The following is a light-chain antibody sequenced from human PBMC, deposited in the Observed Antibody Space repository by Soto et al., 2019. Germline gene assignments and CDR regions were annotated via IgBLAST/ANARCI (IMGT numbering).Light chain of an antibody. CDR2: GAS. V-gene: IGKV3-15*01. J-gene: IGKJ5*01. CDR3: QQYKNWPL. Sequence: EIVMTQSPAALSVSPGERATLSCRASRNVGSKLAWYMQKPGQAPKLLLYGASTRDTGIPFRFSGSGFGTEFTLTISSLQSEDFAVYYCQQYKNWPLFGQGTRLEI. CDR1: RNVGSK.